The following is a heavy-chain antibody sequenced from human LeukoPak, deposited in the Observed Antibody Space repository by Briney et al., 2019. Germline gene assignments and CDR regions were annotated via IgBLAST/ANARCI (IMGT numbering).Heavy chain of an antibody. J-gene: IGHJ4*02. CDR1: GYTFTGYY. CDR3: ARDLHPARPYYFDY. D-gene: IGHD6-6*01. Sequence: GASVKVSCTASGYTFTGYYMHWVRQAPGQGLEWMGWINPNSGGTNYAQKFQGRVTMTRDTSISTAYMELSRLRADDTAVYNCARDLHPARPYYFDYWGQGTLVTVSS. V-gene: IGHV1-2*02. CDR2: INPNSGGT.